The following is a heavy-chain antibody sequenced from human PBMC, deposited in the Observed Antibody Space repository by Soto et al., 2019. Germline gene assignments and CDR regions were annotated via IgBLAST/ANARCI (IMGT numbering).Heavy chain of an antibody. D-gene: IGHD4-17*01. CDR2: ILPVFDTT. CDR3: ARGHEYGGNSDAFDI. CDR1: GGTSRTES. V-gene: IGHV1-69*13. Sequence: QVRLVQSGAEVKKPGSSVKASCNYPGGTSRTESINWLRKAPGQGLEWMGNILPVFDTTDYAPKFQGRVTITADQATTTAYMELSSLTSQDTALYFCARGHEYGGNSDAFDIWGQGTMVTVSS. J-gene: IGHJ3*02.